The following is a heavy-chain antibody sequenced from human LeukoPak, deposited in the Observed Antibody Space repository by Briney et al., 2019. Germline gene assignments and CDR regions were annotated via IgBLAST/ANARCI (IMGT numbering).Heavy chain of an antibody. CDR1: GFTFGTYA. Sequence: GGSLRLSCAASGFTFGTYAMGWVRQAPGKGLEWVSTTSGSGATTYYADSVKGRFTISRGNSKNTLYLQMNSLRAEDTAVYYCAKNVLTTVTSHCAASDIWGQGTMVTVSS. V-gene: IGHV3-23*01. J-gene: IGHJ3*02. CDR3: AKNVLTTVTSHCAASDI. CDR2: TSGSGATT. D-gene: IGHD4-17*01.